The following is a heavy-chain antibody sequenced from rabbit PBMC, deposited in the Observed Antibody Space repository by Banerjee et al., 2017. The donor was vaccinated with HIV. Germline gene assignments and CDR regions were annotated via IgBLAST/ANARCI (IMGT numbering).Heavy chain of an antibody. CDR1: GFSFSSGYY. CDR3: ARNEWDYAGTTYYSL. CDR2: IYTSSGST. Sequence: QEQLEESGGDLVKPEGSLTLTCTASGFSFSSGYYMCWVRQAPGKGLEWIACIYTSSGSTYYASWAKGRFTISKTSSTTVTLQMTSLTAADTATYFCARNEWDYAGTTYYSLWGQGTLVTVS. J-gene: IGHJ6*01. V-gene: IGHV1S45*01. D-gene: IGHD8-1*01.